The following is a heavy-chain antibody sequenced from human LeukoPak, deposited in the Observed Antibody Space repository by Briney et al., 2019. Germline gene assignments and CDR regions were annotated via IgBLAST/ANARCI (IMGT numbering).Heavy chain of an antibody. V-gene: IGHV3-23*01. Sequence: GGSLRLSCAASGFTFSNCAMSWVRQAPEKGLEWVSGISGSGSSTYYADSVKGRFTISRDNSKNTLYLQMNSLRAEDTAVYYCAKGLPSYDSSGYYGYWGQGTLVTVSS. CDR2: ISGSGSST. CDR1: GFTFSNCA. D-gene: IGHD3-22*01. J-gene: IGHJ4*02. CDR3: AKGLPSYDSSGYYGY.